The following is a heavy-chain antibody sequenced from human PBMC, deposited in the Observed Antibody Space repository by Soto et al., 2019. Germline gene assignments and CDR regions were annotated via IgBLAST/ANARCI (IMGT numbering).Heavy chain of an antibody. CDR2: INAGNGNT. J-gene: IGHJ4*02. CDR1: GYTFTSYA. Sequence: QVQLVQSGAEVKKPGASVKVSCKASGYTFTSYAMHWVRQAPGQRLEWMGWINAGNGNTKYSQKLPGRVTITRDTYASTAYMELSSLRSEDTAVYSCARSIVVVTAADYWGQGPLVTVSS. CDR3: ARSIVVVTAADY. V-gene: IGHV1-3*01. D-gene: IGHD2-21*02.